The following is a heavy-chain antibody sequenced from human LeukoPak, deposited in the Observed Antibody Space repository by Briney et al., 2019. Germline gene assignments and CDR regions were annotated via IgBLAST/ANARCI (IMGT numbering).Heavy chain of an antibody. CDR1: GFTFSSYW. CDR3: ARDQYDSSGYYRLFDY. V-gene: IGHV3-7*01. Sequence: GGSLRLSCAASGFTFSSYWMSWVRQAPGKGLEWVANIKQDGSEKYYVDSVKGRFTISRDNAENSLYLQMNSLRAEDTAVYYCARDQYDSSGYYRLFDYWGQGTLVTVSS. D-gene: IGHD3-22*01. CDR2: IKQDGSEK. J-gene: IGHJ4*02.